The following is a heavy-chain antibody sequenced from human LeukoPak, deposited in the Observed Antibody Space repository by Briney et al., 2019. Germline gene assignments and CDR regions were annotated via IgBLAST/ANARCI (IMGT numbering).Heavy chain of an antibody. CDR3: AQTTVTYDAFDI. V-gene: IGHV4-30-4*01. CDR2: IFYSGST. J-gene: IGHJ3*02. CDR1: GGSISSGDYY. Sequence: SETLSLTCTVSGGSISSGDYYWSWIRQPPGKGLEWIGYIFYSGSTYYNPSLKSRVTMSVDTSKNQFSLKLTVTAADTAVYYCAQTTVTYDAFDIWGQGTMVTVSS. D-gene: IGHD4-17*01.